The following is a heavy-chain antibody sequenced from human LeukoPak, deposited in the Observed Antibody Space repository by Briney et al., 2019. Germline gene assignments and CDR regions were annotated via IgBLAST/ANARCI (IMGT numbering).Heavy chain of an antibody. J-gene: IGHJ6*03. CDR2: IYSGGST. CDR3: ARVLRVGSSSSVFPKYYYYMDV. D-gene: IGHD6-6*01. V-gene: IGHV3-53*01. Sequence: GGSLRLSCAASGFTVSSNYMSWVRQAPGKGLEWVSVIYSGGSTYYADSVKGRFTISRDNSKNTLYLQMNSLSAEDTAVYYCARVLRVGSSSSVFPKYYYYMDVWGKGTTVTVSS. CDR1: GFTVSSNY.